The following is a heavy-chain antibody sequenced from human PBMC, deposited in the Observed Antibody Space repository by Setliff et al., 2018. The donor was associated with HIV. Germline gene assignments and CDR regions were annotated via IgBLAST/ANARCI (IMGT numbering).Heavy chain of an antibody. CDR3: ARVWLHFGDDIPRFDP. D-gene: IGHD4-17*01. CDR1: GYSVNSDYN. CDR2: IFHSGST. V-gene: IGHV4-38-2*02. J-gene: IGHJ5*02. Sequence: PSATLSLTCTVSGYSVNSDYNWGWIRQPPGKGLESPRRGLEWIGHIFHSGSTYYNPSLRSRVTMSIDTSNNQFSLKLSSVTAADTAIYYCARVWLHFGDDIPRFDPWGQGTLVTVSS.